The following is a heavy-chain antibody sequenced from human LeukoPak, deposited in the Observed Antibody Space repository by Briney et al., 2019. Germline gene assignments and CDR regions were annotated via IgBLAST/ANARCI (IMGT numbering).Heavy chain of an antibody. Sequence: GGSLRLSCAASGFTFSSYSMNWVRQAPGQGLEWVSSISSSNSYIYYADSVQGRFTISRDNAKNSLYLEMNSLRADDTAVYYCVRVYSGSPDPAYWGQGTLVTVSS. CDR3: VRVYSGSPDPAY. CDR2: ISSSNSYI. J-gene: IGHJ4*02. V-gene: IGHV3-21*01. D-gene: IGHD1-26*01. CDR1: GFTFSSYS.